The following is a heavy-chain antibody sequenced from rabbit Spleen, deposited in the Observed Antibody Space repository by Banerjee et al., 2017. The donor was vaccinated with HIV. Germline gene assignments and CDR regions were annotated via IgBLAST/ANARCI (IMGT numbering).Heavy chain of an antibody. V-gene: IGHV1S45*01. Sequence: EQLEESGGGLVKPEGSLTLTCKASGVSLNDKDVMCWVRQAPGKGLQWIGCMNTVSGNTVYATWAKGRFPISRTSSTTVTLQMTSLTVADTATYFCARAGEGGDGYLNLWGQGTLVTVS. D-gene: IGHD5-1*01. CDR1: GVSLNDKDV. CDR2: MNTVSGNT. J-gene: IGHJ4*01. CDR3: ARAGEGGDGYLNL.